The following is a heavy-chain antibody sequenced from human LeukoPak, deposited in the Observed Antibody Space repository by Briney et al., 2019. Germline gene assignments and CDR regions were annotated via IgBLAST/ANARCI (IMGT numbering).Heavy chain of an antibody. J-gene: IGHJ4*02. CDR3: ASGGFDSSVDY. D-gene: IGHD3-22*01. Sequence: SVKVSCKASGGTFSSYAISWVRQAPGQGLEWMGRIIPIFGTANYAQKFQGRVTITTDESTSTAYMELSSLRSEVTAVYYCASGGFDSSVDYWGQGTLVTVSS. V-gene: IGHV1-69*05. CDR1: GGTFSSYA. CDR2: IIPIFGTA.